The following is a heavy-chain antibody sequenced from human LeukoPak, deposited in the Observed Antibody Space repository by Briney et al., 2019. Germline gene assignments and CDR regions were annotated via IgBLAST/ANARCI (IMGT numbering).Heavy chain of an antibody. V-gene: IGHV1-18*01. CDR3: ARAYCSSTSCYLQPFDP. J-gene: IGHJ5*02. Sequence: ASVKVSCKASGYTFTSYGISWVRQAPGQGLERMGWISAYNGNTNYAQKLQGRVTMTTDTSTSTAYMELRSLRSDDTAVYYCARAYCSSTSCYLQPFDPWGQGTLVTVSS. CDR1: GYTFTSYG. CDR2: ISAYNGNT. D-gene: IGHD2-2*01.